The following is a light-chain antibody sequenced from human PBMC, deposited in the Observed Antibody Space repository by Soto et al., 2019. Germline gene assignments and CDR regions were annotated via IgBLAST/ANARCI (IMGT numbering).Light chain of an antibody. Sequence: EIALTQSPATLSLSPGERATLSCRASQSVSSSYLAWYQQKPGQAPRLLIYGASTRATGIPARFSGSGSATEFTLTISSLQSEDFAVYYCHQYNNWPPGTFGQGTKVDIK. CDR1: QSVSSSY. V-gene: IGKV3-15*01. CDR3: HQYNNWPPGT. CDR2: GAS. J-gene: IGKJ1*01.